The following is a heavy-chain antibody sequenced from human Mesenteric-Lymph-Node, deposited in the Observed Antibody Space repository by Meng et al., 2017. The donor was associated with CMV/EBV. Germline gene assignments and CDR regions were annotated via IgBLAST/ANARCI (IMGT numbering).Heavy chain of an antibody. CDR3: ARGRGSFDY. CDR2: ISSSSSTI. Sequence: GESLKISCAASGFTFSSYSMNWVRQAPGKGLEWVSYISSSSSTIYYADSVKGRFTISRDNAKHSLYLQMNSLRAEDTAVYYCARGRGSFDYWGQGTLVTVSS. CDR1: GFTFSSYS. V-gene: IGHV3-48*04. J-gene: IGHJ4*02. D-gene: IGHD5-12*01.